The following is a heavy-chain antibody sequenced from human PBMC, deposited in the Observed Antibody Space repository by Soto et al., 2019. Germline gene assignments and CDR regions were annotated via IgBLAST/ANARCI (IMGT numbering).Heavy chain of an antibody. V-gene: IGHV3-23*01. J-gene: IGHJ4*02. CDR3: AKDLRGWYAGPLDY. CDR1: GFPFSSYA. D-gene: IGHD6-19*01. Sequence: EVQLLESGGGLVQPGGSLRLSCAASGFPFSSYAMSWVRQAPGKGLEWVSAISGSGGSTYYADSVKGRFTISRDNSKNTLYLQMNSLRAEDTAVYYCAKDLRGWYAGPLDYWGQGTLVTVSS. CDR2: ISGSGGST.